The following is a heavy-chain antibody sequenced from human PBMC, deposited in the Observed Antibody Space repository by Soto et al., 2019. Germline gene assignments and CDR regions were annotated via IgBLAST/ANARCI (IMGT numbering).Heavy chain of an antibody. V-gene: IGHV4-34*01. CDR3: ARGRQDIIVEPAPSWFDP. CDR2: ITHSGST. CDR1: GRSFSGYY. D-gene: IGHD2-2*01. J-gene: IGHJ5*02. Sequence: QVQLQQWGAGLLKPSETLSLTCAVYGRSFSGYYWTWIRQPPGKGLEWIAEITHSGSTNYNTSLKSRLTISVDTSKNQFSLRMTSVTAADTALYYCARGRQDIIVEPAPSWFDPWGQGTLVTVSS.